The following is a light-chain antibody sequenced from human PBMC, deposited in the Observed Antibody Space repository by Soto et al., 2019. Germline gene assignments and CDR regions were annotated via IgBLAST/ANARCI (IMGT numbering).Light chain of an antibody. CDR3: QQYNSLWT. Sequence: DIQMTQSPSTLSASVGDRVTITCRASQSISNWLAWYQQKPGKAPKLLIYKASSLESGVPSRFSGSGSGTEYTLTISSLQPDDFATYYCQQYNSLWTFGQGNKVEIK. CDR1: QSISNW. V-gene: IGKV1-5*03. J-gene: IGKJ1*01. CDR2: KAS.